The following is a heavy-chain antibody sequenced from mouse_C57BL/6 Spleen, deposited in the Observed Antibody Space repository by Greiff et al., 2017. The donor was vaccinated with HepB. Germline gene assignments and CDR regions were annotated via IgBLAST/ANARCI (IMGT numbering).Heavy chain of an antibody. CDR1: GYTFTSYW. V-gene: IGHV1-72*01. CDR2: IDPNSGGT. J-gene: IGHJ2*01. CDR3: ARERVITTVVFDY. D-gene: IGHD1-1*01. Sequence: VQLQQSGAELVKPGASVKLSCKASGYTFTSYWMHWVKQRPGRGLEWIGRIDPNSGGTKYNEKFKSKATLTVDKPSSTAYMQLSSLTSEDSAVYYCARERVITTVVFDYWGQGTTLTVSS.